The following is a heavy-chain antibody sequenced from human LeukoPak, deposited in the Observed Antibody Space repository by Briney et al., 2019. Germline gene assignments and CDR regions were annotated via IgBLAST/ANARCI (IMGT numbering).Heavy chain of an antibody. J-gene: IGHJ4*02. CDR2: ISSSGDTT. CDR1: GFTFSSYE. CDR3: VKESRRGAISLVVVITRTYFDY. V-gene: IGHV3-23*01. D-gene: IGHD3-22*01. Sequence: GGSLRLSCAASGFTFSSYEMNWVRQAPGKGLEWVSTISSSGDTTYYADSVKGRFTISRDNSKNTLYLRMNSLRAEDTAVYYCVKESRRGAISLVVVITRTYFDYWGQGTLVTVSS.